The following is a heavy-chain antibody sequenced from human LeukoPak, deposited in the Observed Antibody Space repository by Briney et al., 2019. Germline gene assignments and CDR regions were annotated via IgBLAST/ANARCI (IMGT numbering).Heavy chain of an antibody. V-gene: IGHV5-51*01. Sequence: GESLKISCKGSGYTFTSYWIAWVRQMPGKGLEWMGIIYPGDSDTRYSPSFQGQVTISADKSSSTAYLQWSSLTASDTAMYYCARTSWFGVDYWGQGTLVTVSS. J-gene: IGHJ4*02. D-gene: IGHD3-10*01. CDR1: GYTFTSYW. CDR3: ARTSWFGVDY. CDR2: IYPGDSDT.